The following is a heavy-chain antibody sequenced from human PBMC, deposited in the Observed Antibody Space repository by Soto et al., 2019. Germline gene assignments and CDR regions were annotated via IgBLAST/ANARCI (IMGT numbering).Heavy chain of an antibody. CDR1: GFTFSSYG. CDR3: AKGVGAAADHNWFDP. Sequence: PGGSLRLSCAASGFTFSSYGIHWVRQAPGKGLEWVAVISYDGSNKHYADSVKGRFTISRDNSKNTLYLQMNSLRAEDTAVYYCAKGVGAAADHNWFDPWGQGTLVTVYS. V-gene: IGHV3-30*18. D-gene: IGHD6-13*01. CDR2: ISYDGSNK. J-gene: IGHJ5*02.